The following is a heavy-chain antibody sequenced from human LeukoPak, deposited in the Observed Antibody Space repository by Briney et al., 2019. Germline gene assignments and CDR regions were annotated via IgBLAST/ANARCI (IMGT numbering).Heavy chain of an antibody. D-gene: IGHD6-13*01. CDR2: INHSGST. Sequence: PSETLSLTCAVYGGSFSGYYWSWIRQPPGKGLEWIGEINHSGSTNYNPSLKSRVTISVDTSKNQFSLKLSSLTAADTAVYYCASLAAESSSPDHTVWGQGTMVTVSS. J-gene: IGHJ3*01. CDR3: ASLAAESSSPDHTV. V-gene: IGHV4-34*01. CDR1: GGSFSGYY.